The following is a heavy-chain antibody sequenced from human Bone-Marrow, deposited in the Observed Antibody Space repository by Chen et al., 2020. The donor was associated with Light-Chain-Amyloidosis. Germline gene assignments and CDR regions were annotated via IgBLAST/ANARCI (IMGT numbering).Heavy chain of an antibody. V-gene: IGHV5-51*01. J-gene: IGHJ4*02. CDR1: GYTFPNYR. Sequence: EVQLEQSGPEVKKPGESLKISCKGSGYTFPNYRIGWVRQMPGKGLEWMGVIYPDDSDARYSPSVEGQVTISADTSITTAYLQWRSLKASDTARYYCARRRDGYNFDYWGQGTLVTVSS. CDR3: ARRRDGYNFDY. D-gene: IGHD5-12*01. CDR2: IYPDDSDA.